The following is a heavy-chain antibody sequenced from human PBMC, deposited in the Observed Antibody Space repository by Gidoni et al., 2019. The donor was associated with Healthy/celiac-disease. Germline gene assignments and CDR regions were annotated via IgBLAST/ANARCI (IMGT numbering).Heavy chain of an antibody. CDR1: GGSFSGYY. CDR2: INHSGST. V-gene: IGHV4-34*01. D-gene: IGHD3-16*01. CDR3: ARGKRMITFGGVTFDY. J-gene: IGHJ4*02. Sequence: QVQLQQWGAGLWKPSETLSLTCAVYGGSFSGYYWSWIRQPPGKGLEWIGEINHSGSTNYNPSLKSRVTISVDTSKNQFSLKLSSVTAADTAVYYCARGKRMITFGGVTFDYWGQGTLVTVSS.